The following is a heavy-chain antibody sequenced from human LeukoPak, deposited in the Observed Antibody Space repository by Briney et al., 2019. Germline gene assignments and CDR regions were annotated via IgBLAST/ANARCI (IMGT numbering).Heavy chain of an antibody. CDR3: IRDLFDDYSLDY. Sequence: PGGPLRLSCAASGFTFSSYSMNWVRQAPGKGLEWVSSINSDSSLMFYAESVKGRFTISRDNARNSLYLQMNSLRAEDTAVYYCIRDLFDDYSLDYWGQGALVTVSS. V-gene: IGHV3-21*01. J-gene: IGHJ4*02. D-gene: IGHD3-16*01. CDR2: INSDSSLM. CDR1: GFTFSSYS.